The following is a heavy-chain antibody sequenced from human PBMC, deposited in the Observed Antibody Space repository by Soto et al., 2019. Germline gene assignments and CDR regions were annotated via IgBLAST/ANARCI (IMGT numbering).Heavy chain of an antibody. CDR1: GFTFSSYG. V-gene: IGHV3-30*18. CDR3: AKGSSSVYYYYYGIDV. CDR2: MSYDGSNK. Sequence: LRLSCATSGFTFSSYGMHWVRQAPGKGLEWVAVMSYDGSNKYYADSVKGRFTISRDNSKNTLYLQMNSLRAEDTAVYYCAKGSSSVYYYYYGIDVWGQGTTVTVSS. J-gene: IGHJ6*02. D-gene: IGHD6-6*01.